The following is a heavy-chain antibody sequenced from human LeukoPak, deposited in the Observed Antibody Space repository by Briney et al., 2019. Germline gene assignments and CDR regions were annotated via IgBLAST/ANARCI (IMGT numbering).Heavy chain of an antibody. CDR2: TSGDGIIT. Sequence: SLRLSCAASGFTFHNYAIHWVRQAPGKGLEWVSRTSGDGIITYFADSVKSRFTISRYNSKTSLFPQMNSLKTEDTALYYCARDHVYGGADYWGQGPVVDVS. CDR3: ARDHVYGGADY. J-gene: IGHJ4*02. V-gene: IGHV3-43*02. D-gene: IGHD5/OR15-5a*01. CDR1: GFTFHNYA.